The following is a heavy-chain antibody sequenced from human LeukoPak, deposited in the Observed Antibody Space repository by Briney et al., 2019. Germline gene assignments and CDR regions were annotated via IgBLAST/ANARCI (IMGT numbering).Heavy chain of an antibody. Sequence: SETLSLTCAVYGGSFSGYYWSWIRQPPGKGLEWIGEINRSGSTNYNPSLKSRVTISVDTSKNQFSLKLSSVTAADTAVYYCARLRRLYSSSWRERYYYYMDVWGKGTTVTVSS. CDR1: GGSFSGYY. CDR3: ARLRRLYSSSWRERYYYYMDV. CDR2: INRSGST. D-gene: IGHD6-13*01. V-gene: IGHV4-34*01. J-gene: IGHJ6*03.